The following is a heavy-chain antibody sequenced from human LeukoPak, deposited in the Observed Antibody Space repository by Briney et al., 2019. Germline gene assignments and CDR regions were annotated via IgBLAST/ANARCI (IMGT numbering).Heavy chain of an antibody. CDR3: ARITDYGDYA. D-gene: IGHD4-17*01. J-gene: IGHJ4*02. Sequence: SLILSCAASGFTFDDYAMHWVRQAPGKGLEWVAGISWNSGSIGYADSVKGRFTISRDNAKNSLYLQMNILRAEDTAVYYCARITDYGDYAWGQGTLVTVSS. V-gene: IGHV3-9*01. CDR2: ISWNSGSI. CDR1: GFTFDDYA.